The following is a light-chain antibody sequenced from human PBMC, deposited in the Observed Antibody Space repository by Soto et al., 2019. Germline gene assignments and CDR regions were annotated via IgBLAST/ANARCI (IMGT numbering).Light chain of an antibody. CDR1: SSDVGGYNY. CDR3: SSYTIRSSYV. CDR2: EVS. Sequence: QSVLTQPASVSGSPGQSITISCTGTSSDVGGYNYVSWYQQHPGKAPKLMIYEVSDRPSGVSNRFSGSKSGNTASLTISGLQAEDEADYYCSSYTIRSSYVFGTG. V-gene: IGLV2-14*01. J-gene: IGLJ1*01.